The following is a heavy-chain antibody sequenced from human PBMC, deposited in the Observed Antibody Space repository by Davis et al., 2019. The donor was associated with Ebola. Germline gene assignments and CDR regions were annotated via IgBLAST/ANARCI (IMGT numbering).Heavy chain of an antibody. Sequence: SETLSLTCAVYGGSFSGYYWSWIRQPPGKGLEWIGEINHSGSTNYNPSLKSRVTLSVDTSKNQFSLKLSSVTAADTAVYYCARRRSTNYYGMDVWGQGTTVTVSS. D-gene: IGHD1-14*01. CDR1: GGSFSGYY. V-gene: IGHV4-34*01. CDR2: INHSGST. CDR3: ARRRSTNYYGMDV. J-gene: IGHJ6*02.